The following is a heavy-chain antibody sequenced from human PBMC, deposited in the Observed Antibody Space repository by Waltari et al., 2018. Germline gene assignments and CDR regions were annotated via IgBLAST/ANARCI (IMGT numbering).Heavy chain of an antibody. D-gene: IGHD3-10*01. V-gene: IGHV4-38-2*02. CDR2: IYHRWRT. CDR1: GYSISSGNY. CDR3: ARDGTTMVRGADY. Sequence: QVQLQESGPGLVKPLETLSLTCAVSGYSISSGNYWGWIRQPPGKGLEWIGSIYHRWRTYCNPTLKSRVTISVVTSRSQCSLKLSSVPSADTAVDYCARDGTTMVRGADYWGQGTLVTVSS. J-gene: IGHJ4*02.